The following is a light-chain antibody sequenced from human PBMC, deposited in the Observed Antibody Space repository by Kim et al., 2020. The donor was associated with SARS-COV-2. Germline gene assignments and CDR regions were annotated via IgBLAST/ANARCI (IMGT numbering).Light chain of an antibody. J-gene: IGKJ1*01. V-gene: IGKV1-27*01. CDR3: QKYNSAPWT. CDR1: QDIANS. CDR2: ASS. Sequence: ASVGDRVTFTCRASQDIANSLAWYQQKPGKVPKLLIYASSTLQSGVPSRFSGSGSGTQFTLTIGSLQTEDVATYYCQKYNSAPWTFGPGTKVDIK.